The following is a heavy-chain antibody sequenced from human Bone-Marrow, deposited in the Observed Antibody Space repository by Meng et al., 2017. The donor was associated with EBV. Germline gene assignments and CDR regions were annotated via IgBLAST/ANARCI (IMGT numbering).Heavy chain of an antibody. D-gene: IGHD6-13*01. CDR2: INVDGSDT. Sequence: EVQLVESGGGLVQPGWSLRLSCAASGFTLSNYWMHWVRQVPGKGLVWVSRINVDGSDTIYADSVKGRFTISRDNGKNTLYLQMNSLRADDTAVYYRSRSNWYPDYWGQGTLVTVSS. V-gene: IGHV3-74*01. J-gene: IGHJ4*02. CDR1: GFTLSNYW. CDR3: SRSNWYPDY.